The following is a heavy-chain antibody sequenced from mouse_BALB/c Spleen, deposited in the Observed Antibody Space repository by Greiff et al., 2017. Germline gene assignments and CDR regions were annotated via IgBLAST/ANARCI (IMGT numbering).Heavy chain of an antibody. CDR2: ISYSGST. CDR1: GYSITSDYA. CDR3: ARRAYYGNYVFAY. D-gene: IGHD2-10*01. V-gene: IGHV3-2*02. J-gene: IGHJ3*01. Sequence: EVQLQESGPGLVKPSQSLSLTCTVTGYSITSDYAWTWIRQFPGNKLEWMGYISYSGSTSYNPSLKSRISITRDTSKNQFFLQLNSVTTEDTATYYCARRAYYGNYVFAYWGQGTLVTVSA.